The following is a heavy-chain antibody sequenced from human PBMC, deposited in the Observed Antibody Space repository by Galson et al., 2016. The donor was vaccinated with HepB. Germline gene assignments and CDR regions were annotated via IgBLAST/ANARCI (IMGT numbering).Heavy chain of an antibody. V-gene: IGHV3-21*01. Sequence: SLRLSCAASGFIFSVYSMIWVSQAPGKGLEWVSSISSNGHSIYYTDSVKGRFTISRDNTKKSLYLQMNTLRAEDTAVYYCARGWFGDLTSGNWFDPWGQGSLVTVSS. CDR1: GFIFSVYS. CDR3: ARGWFGDLTSGNWFDP. J-gene: IGHJ5*02. CDR2: ISSNGHSI. D-gene: IGHD3-10*01.